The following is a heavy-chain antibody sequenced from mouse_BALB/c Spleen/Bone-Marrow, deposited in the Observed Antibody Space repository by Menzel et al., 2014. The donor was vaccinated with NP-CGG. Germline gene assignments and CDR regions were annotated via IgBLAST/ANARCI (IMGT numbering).Heavy chain of an antibody. CDR1: GFTFTDHY. CDR3: SRDYSYYFDY. Sequence: EVKLVESGGGLVQPGGFLRLSCATSGFTFTDHYVSWVRQPPGKALEWLGFIRNKANGYTTEYSASVKGRFTISRDNSQSIVYLQMNTLRAEDSATYYFSRDYSYYFDYWGQGTTLTVSS. J-gene: IGHJ2*01. CDR2: IRNKANGYTT. D-gene: IGHD2-1*01. V-gene: IGHV7-3*02.